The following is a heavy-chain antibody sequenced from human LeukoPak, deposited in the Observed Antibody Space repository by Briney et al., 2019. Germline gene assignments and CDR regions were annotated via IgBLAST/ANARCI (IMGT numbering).Heavy chain of an antibody. D-gene: IGHD3-10*01. CDR1: GYTLTELS. V-gene: IGHV1-24*01. J-gene: IGHJ4*02. CDR2: FDPEDGET. Sequence: ASVKVSCKVSGYTLTELSMHWVRQAPGKGLEWMGGFDPEDGETIYAQKFQGRVTMTEDTSTDTAYMELSSLRSEDTVVYYCATARFITMVRGVMAGYYFDYWGQGTLVTVSS. CDR3: ATARFITMVRGVMAGYYFDY.